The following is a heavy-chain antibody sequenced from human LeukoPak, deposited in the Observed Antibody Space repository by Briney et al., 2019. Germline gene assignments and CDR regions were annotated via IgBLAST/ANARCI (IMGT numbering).Heavy chain of an antibody. Sequence: GGSLRLSCAASGFTFSGNGMNWVRQAPGKGLEWVSYITSKNNGMYYADSVKGRSTISRDNAKNSLDLQMNSLRDEDTAVYYCARDSYGSPDYWGQGTLVTVSS. CDR1: GFTFSGNG. D-gene: IGHD2-15*01. J-gene: IGHJ4*02. CDR3: ARDSYGSPDY. CDR2: ITSKNNGM. V-gene: IGHV3-48*02.